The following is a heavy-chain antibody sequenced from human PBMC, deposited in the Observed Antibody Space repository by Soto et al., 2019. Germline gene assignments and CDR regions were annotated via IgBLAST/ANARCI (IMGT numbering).Heavy chain of an antibody. V-gene: IGHV3-30-3*01. Sequence: PGGSLRLSCAASGFTFSTYSMHWVRQAPGEGLEWVTIILYDGSSEYYADSVKGRFTISRDDSKNTLYLQMNSLRAEDTAVYYCARELTMVRGVMVFYYYYGMDVWGQGTTVTVSS. CDR1: GFTFSTYS. J-gene: IGHJ6*02. CDR2: ILYDGSSE. D-gene: IGHD3-10*01. CDR3: ARELTMVRGVMVFYYYYGMDV.